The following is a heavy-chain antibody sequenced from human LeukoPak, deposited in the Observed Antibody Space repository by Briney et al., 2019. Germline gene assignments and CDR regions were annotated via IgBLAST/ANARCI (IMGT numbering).Heavy chain of an antibody. J-gene: IGHJ3*02. Sequence: GGSLSLSFAASGFPFSSYAMSWGRPAPGKGVEWVSAISGSGGSTYYADSVKGRFTISRDNSKNTLYLQVNSLRAEDTVVYYCAKRGWFGELLSAFDIWGQGTMVTVSS. D-gene: IGHD3-10*01. V-gene: IGHV3-23*01. CDR2: ISGSGGST. CDR3: AKRGWFGELLSAFDI. CDR1: GFPFSSYA.